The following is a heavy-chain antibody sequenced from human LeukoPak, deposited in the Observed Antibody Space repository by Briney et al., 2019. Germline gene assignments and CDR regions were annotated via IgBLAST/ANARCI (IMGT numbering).Heavy chain of an antibody. V-gene: IGHV4-34*01. CDR1: GGSFSGFY. J-gene: IGHJ4*02. CDR3: ASGTYYDSSGYYYHYFDY. D-gene: IGHD3-22*01. Sequence: SETLSLTCAVYGGSFSGFYWSWIRQPPGKGLEWIGEINHSGRTNYNPSLKSPVTISVDTSKNLFSLKLSPVTAADTAMYYCASGTYYDSSGYYYHYFDYWGQGTLVTVSS. CDR2: INHSGRT.